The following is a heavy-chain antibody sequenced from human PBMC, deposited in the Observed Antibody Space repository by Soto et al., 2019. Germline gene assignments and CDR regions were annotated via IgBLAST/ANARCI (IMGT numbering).Heavy chain of an antibody. Sequence: PGGSLRLSCAASGFTFSSYAMSWVRQAPGKGLEWVSAISGSGGSTYYADSVKGRFTISRDNSKSTLYLQMNSLRAEDTAVYYCAKAEGVVVVAATLGYWGQGTLVTVSS. CDR1: GFTFSSYA. CDR2: ISGSGGST. V-gene: IGHV3-23*01. D-gene: IGHD2-15*01. J-gene: IGHJ4*02. CDR3: AKAEGVVVVAATLGY.